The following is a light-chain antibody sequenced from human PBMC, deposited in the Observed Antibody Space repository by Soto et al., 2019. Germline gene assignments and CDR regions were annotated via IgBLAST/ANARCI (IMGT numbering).Light chain of an antibody. CDR2: GAS. V-gene: IGKV3-20*01. CDR3: QQYGSSPWT. CDR1: QSVSSSY. Sequence: EIVLTQSPGTLSLSPGERATLSCRASQSVSSSYLAWYQQKPGQAPRLLIYGASSRATVIPDKFSDSGSGTDFTLTISRLEPEDFAVYYCQQYGSSPWTFGQGTKV. J-gene: IGKJ1*01.